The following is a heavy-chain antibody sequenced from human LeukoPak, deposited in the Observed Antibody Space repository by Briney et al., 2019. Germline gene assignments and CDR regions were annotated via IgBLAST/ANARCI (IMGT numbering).Heavy chain of an antibody. Sequence: GGSLRLSCAASGFTFSSYAMSWVRQAPGKGLEWVSAISGSGGSTYYANSVKGRFTISRDTSKNTLYLQMNSLRAEDTAVYYCATAMEGGNAHRGPFDYWGQGTLVTVSS. CDR3: ATAMEGGNAHRGPFDY. J-gene: IGHJ4*02. CDR1: GFTFSSYA. V-gene: IGHV3-23*01. CDR2: ISGSGGST. D-gene: IGHD4-23*01.